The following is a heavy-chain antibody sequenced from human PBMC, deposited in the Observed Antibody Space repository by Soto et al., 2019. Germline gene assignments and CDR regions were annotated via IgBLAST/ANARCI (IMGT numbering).Heavy chain of an antibody. CDR1: GGAFRNSV. J-gene: IGHJ4*02. V-gene: IGHV1-69*13. D-gene: IGHD3-22*01. CDR3: ARAPLLVGETIYDNYFDY. CDR2: NIPTFGTT. Sequence: SVKVSCKASGGAFRNSVISWVRQAPGQGLEWMGGNIPTFGTTHYAQKFQGRVTIIADESTSTVYMELANLRSDDTAVYYCARAPLLVGETIYDNYFDYWGQGTLVTVSS.